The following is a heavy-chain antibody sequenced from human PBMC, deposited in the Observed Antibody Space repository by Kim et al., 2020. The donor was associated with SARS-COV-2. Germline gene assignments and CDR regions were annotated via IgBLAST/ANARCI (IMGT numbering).Heavy chain of an antibody. CDR2: IYYSGST. CDR1: GGSISSGGYY. Sequence: SETLSLTCTVSGGSISSGGYYWSWIRQHPGKGLEWIGYIYYSGSTYYNPSLKSRVTISVDTSKNQFSLKLSSVTAADTAVYYCARDGDYPKSAFDIWGQGTMVTVSS. CDR3: ARDGDYPKSAFDI. D-gene: IGHD4-17*01. V-gene: IGHV4-31*03. J-gene: IGHJ3*02.